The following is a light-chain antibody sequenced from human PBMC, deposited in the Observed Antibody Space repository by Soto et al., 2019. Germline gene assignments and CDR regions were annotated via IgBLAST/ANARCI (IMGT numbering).Light chain of an antibody. CDR1: QTVVNW. V-gene: IGKV1-5*01. J-gene: IGKJ2*01. CDR2: DAT. CDR3: QQYNLVPYT. Sequence: DIEMTQSPSSLSASVGERVIITCRASQTVVNWLAWYQQKTGKPPKLIISDATNLESGVPPRFSGVGSGTEFTLTISSLQPEDSATYFCQQYNLVPYTFGPGTKVDIK.